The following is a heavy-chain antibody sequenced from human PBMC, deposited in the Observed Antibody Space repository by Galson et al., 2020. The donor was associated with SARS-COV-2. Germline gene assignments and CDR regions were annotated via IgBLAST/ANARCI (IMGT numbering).Heavy chain of an antibody. J-gene: IGHJ4*02. Sequence: GGSLRLSCAASGFTFSTYAMHWVRQAPGKGLEWVAVISYDGSNKYYADSVKGRFTISRDNSKNTLYLQMNSLRAEDTAVYYCARDRLGYCSGGSCNTPCYYWGQGTLVTVSS. V-gene: IGHV3-30*04. CDR2: ISYDGSNK. D-gene: IGHD2-15*01. CDR1: GFTFSTYA. CDR3: ARDRLGYCSGGSCNTPCYY.